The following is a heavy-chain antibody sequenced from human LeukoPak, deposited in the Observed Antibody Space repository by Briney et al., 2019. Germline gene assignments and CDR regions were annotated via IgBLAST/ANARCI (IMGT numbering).Heavy chain of an antibody. CDR2: IYYSGST. CDR3: ARDLTLARTAMVDY. J-gene: IGHJ4*02. V-gene: IGHV4-31*03. D-gene: IGHD5-18*01. CDR1: GGSISSGGYY. Sequence: NPSQTLSLTCTVSGGSISSGGYYWSWIRQHPGKGLEWIGYIYYSGSTYYNPSLKSRVTISVDTSKNQFSLKLSSVTAADTAVYYCARDLTLARTAMVDYWGQGTLVTVSS.